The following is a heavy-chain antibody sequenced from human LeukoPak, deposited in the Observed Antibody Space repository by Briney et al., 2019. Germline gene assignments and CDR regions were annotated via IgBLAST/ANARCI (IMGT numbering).Heavy chain of an antibody. CDR2: IWYDGTNK. CDR1: GFTFSNYG. V-gene: IGHV3-33*03. J-gene: IGHJ4*02. D-gene: IGHD3-22*01. CDR3: AKDPTYYYDPRGHFDY. Sequence: QPGMSLRLSCAASGFTFSNYGMHWVRQAPGKGLEWVAVIWYDGTNKYYADSVKGRFTISRDRSKNTLYLQMNSLRAEDTAMYYCAKDPTYYYDPRGHFDYWGQGTLVTVSS.